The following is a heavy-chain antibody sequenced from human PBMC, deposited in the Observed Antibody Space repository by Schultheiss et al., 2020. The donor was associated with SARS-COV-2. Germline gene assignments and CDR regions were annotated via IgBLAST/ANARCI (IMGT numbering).Heavy chain of an antibody. J-gene: IGHJ6*03. CDR3: ARPPQTVYYYYMDV. Sequence: GGSLRLSCAASGLIFSIYGMHWVRQAPGKGLEWVATIWYDGSTKYYADSVKGRFTISRDNSRNTLYLQMNSLRAEDTAVYYCARPPQTVYYYYMDVWGKGTTVTVSS. CDR1: GLIFSIYG. D-gene: IGHD4-17*01. V-gene: IGHV3-33*01. CDR2: IWYDGSTK.